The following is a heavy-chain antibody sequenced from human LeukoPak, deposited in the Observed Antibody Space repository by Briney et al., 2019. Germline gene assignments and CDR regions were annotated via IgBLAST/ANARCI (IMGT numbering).Heavy chain of an antibody. D-gene: IGHD6-13*01. J-gene: IGHJ4*02. V-gene: IGHV4-34*01. CDR1: GGSFSGYY. Sequence: SETLSLTCAVYGGSFSGYYWSWIRQPPGKGLEWIGEINHSGSTNYNPSLKSRVTISVNTSKDQFSLRLSSVTAADTAVYYCARVTGYVMEDYFDYWGQGTLVTVSS. CDR3: ARVTGYVMEDYFDY. CDR2: INHSGST.